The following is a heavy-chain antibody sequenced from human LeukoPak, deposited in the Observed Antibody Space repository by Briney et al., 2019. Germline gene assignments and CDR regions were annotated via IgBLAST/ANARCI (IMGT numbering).Heavy chain of an antibody. J-gene: IGHJ4*02. V-gene: IGHV3-64D*09. CDR2: ISSDGDNT. CDR1: GFTSSSYS. CDR3: AKDPVCDY. D-gene: IGHD2-8*01. Sequence: GGSLRLSCSASGFTSSSYSMHWVRQAPGKGLEYVSTISSDGDNTYYADSVNGRFTISRDISKNTLYLQMSSLSADDTAEYYCAKDPVCDYWGQGTLVTVSS.